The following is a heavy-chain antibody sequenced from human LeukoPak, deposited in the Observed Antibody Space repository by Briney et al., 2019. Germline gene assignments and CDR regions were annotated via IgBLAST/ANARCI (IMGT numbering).Heavy chain of an antibody. D-gene: IGHD2-2*01. CDR2: ISSSGSTI. CDR1: GFTFSSYE. V-gene: IGHV3-48*03. J-gene: IGHJ5*02. Sequence: GGSLRLSCAASGFTFSSYERNWVRQAPGKGLEWVSYISSSGSTIYYADSVKGRFTISRDNAKNSLYLQMNSLRAEDTAVYYCARGQVVPAARWFDPWGQGTLVTVSS. CDR3: ARGQVVPAARWFDP.